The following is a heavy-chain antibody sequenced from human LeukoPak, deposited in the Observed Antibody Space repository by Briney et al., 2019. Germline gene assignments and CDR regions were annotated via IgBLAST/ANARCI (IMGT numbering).Heavy chain of an antibody. Sequence: GGSLRLSCAPSGFTFSNYAMSWVRQAPGKGPEWVSAISRGGGSTYYADSVKGRFTISRDNSKNTLYLQMNSLRAEDTALYYCAKINRGEVAGHMDYWGQGTLVTVSS. CDR2: ISRGGGST. D-gene: IGHD6-19*01. J-gene: IGHJ4*02. CDR1: GFTFSNYA. CDR3: AKINRGEVAGHMDY. V-gene: IGHV3-23*01.